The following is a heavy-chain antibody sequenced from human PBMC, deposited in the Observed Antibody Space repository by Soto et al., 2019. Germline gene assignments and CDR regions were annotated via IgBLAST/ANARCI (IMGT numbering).Heavy chain of an antibody. CDR3: ARATQTYYYDSSGYALAA. D-gene: IGHD3-22*01. Sequence: VKVSCKASGGTFSSYAISWVRQAPGQGLEWMGGIIPIFGTANYAQKFQGRVTITADESTSTAYMELSSLRSEDTAVYYCARATQTYYYDSSGYALAAWGQGTLVTVSS. CDR1: GGTFSSYA. J-gene: IGHJ5*02. CDR2: IIPIFGTA. V-gene: IGHV1-69*13.